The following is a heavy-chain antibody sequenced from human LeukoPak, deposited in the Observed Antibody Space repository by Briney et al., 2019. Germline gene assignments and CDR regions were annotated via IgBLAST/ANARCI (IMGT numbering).Heavy chain of an antibody. J-gene: IGHJ4*02. CDR2: IYYTGTT. D-gene: IGHD4-23*01. CDR3: ARVSRDFGGNSYFDY. Sequence: PSETLSLTCTVSGGSITSSGYSWAGFPQPPGKGLDPFGSIYYTGTTSYNPSLKSRLTISVDTSKNQFSLKLSSVTAADTAVYYCARVSRDFGGNSYFDYWGQGTLVTVSS. CDR1: GGSITSSGYS. V-gene: IGHV4-39*01.